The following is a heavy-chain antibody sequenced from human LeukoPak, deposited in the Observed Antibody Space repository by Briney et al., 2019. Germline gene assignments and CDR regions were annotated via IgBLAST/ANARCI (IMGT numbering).Heavy chain of an antibody. CDR1: GYTFTSYD. CDR2: ISAYNGNT. J-gene: IGHJ4*02. Sequence: GASVKVSCKASGYTFTSYDINWVRQATGQGLEWMGWISAYNGNTNYAQKLQGRVTMTTDTSTSTAYMELRSLRSDDTAVYYCARTAYYYDSSGYFPFDYWGQGTLVTVSS. V-gene: IGHV1-18*01. CDR3: ARTAYYYDSSGYFPFDY. D-gene: IGHD3-22*01.